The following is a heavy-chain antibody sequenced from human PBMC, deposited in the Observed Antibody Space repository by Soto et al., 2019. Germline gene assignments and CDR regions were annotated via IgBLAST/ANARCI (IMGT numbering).Heavy chain of an antibody. CDR3: AREGESEPGRITMVRGANPDERGAPRNAFDI. J-gene: IGHJ3*02. CDR2: ISAYNGNT. CDR1: GYTFTSYG. D-gene: IGHD3-10*01. Sequence: ASVKVSCKASGYTFTSYGISWVRQAPGQGLEWMGWISAYNGNTNYAQKLQGRVTMTTDTSTSTAYMELRSLRSDDTAVYYCAREGESEPGRITMVRGANPDERGAPRNAFDIWGQGTMVTVSS. V-gene: IGHV1-18*01.